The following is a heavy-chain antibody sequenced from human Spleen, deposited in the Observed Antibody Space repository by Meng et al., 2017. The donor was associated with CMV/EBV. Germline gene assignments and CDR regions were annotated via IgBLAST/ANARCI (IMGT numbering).Heavy chain of an antibody. CDR1: GFTFSRHG. CDR3: VKEDQLGYFDY. V-gene: IGHV3-33*06. CDR2: IWYDGSKK. J-gene: IGHJ4*02. Sequence: GESLKISCAASGFTFSRHGMFWVRQTPGKGLEWVAVIWYDGSKKYYADSVKGRFTISRDNSKNMLYLQMNSLRAEDTAVYYCVKEDQLGYFDYWGQGTPVTVSS. D-gene: IGHD1-1*01.